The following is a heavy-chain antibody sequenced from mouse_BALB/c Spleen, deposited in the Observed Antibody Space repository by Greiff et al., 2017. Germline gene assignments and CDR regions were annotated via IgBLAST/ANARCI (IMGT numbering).Heavy chain of an antibody. CDR1: GYAFSSYW. J-gene: IGHJ3*01. Sequence: QVHVKQSGAELVRPGSSVKISCKASGYAFSSYWMNWVKQRPGQGLEWIGQIYPGDGDTNYNGKFKGKATLTADKSSSTAYMQLSSLTSEDSAVYFCARKGNSFAYWGQGTLVTVSA. D-gene: IGHD2-1*01. CDR3: ARKGNSFAY. V-gene: IGHV1-80*01. CDR2: IYPGDGDT.